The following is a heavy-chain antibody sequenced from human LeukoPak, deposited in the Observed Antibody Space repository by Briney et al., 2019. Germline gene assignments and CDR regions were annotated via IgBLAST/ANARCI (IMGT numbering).Heavy chain of an antibody. CDR3: ARGFRRLYSRSFVIGVGNWFDP. V-gene: IGHV4-34*01. CDR1: GGSFSGYY. Sequence: PSETLSLTCAVYGGSFSGYYWSWIRQPPGKGLEWIGEINHSGSTNYNPSLKSRVTISVDTSKNQFSLKLSSVTAADTAVYYCARGFRRLYSRSFVIGVGNWFDPWGQGTLVTVSS. D-gene: IGHD6-6*01. CDR2: INHSGST. J-gene: IGHJ5*02.